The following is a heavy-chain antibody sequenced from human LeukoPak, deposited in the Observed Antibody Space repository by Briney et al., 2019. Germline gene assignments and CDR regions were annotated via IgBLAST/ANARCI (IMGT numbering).Heavy chain of an antibody. J-gene: IGHJ6*02. CDR2: INSDGSST. CDR3: ASDGSNSFRFRYYYYAMNV. CDR1: GFTFSSYW. Sequence: PGGSLRLSCAASGFTFSSYWMHWVRQAPGKGLVWVSRINSDGSSTSYADSVKGRFTISRDNAKSTLYLQMSSLRAEDTAVYYCASDGSNSFRFRYYYYAMNVWGQGTTVTAS. V-gene: IGHV3-74*01. D-gene: IGHD4-11*01.